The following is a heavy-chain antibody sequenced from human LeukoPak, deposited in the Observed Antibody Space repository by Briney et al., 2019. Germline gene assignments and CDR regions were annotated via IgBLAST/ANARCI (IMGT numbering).Heavy chain of an antibody. J-gene: IGHJ6*02. D-gene: IGHD6-13*01. CDR1: GVSISSYY. V-gene: IGHV4-59*01. CDR2: IYYGVST. Sequence: SETLSLTCAASGVSISSYYWSWIRQPPGKGLEWVGYIYYGVSTNYNASLRSRVTISVDTSRKQFSLRLTSVTAADTAVYFCARAPGIAPAGNAQYGMDVWGQGTTVTVSS. CDR3: ARAPGIAPAGNAQYGMDV.